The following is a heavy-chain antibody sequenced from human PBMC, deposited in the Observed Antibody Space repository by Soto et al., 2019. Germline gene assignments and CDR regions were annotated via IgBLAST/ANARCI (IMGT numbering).Heavy chain of an antibody. D-gene: IGHD1-26*01. Sequence: GESLKISCQVSGYSFTSYYITWVRQMPGKGLEWMGRIDPSDSYTNYSPSFQGHVTISTDKSISTAYLQWSSLKASDTAMYYCARRRYFGAFDIWGQGTMVNVSS. CDR3: ARRRYFGAFDI. CDR1: GYSFTSYY. CDR2: IDPSDSYT. V-gene: IGHV5-10-1*01. J-gene: IGHJ3*02.